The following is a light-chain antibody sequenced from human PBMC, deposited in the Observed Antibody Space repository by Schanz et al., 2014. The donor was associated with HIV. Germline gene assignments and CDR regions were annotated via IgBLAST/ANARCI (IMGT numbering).Light chain of an antibody. V-gene: IGLV1-44*01. CDR1: RFNIGRNT. CDR3: QSYDSSLSGSV. J-gene: IGLJ2*01. Sequence: QSVLTQPPSASGTPGQRVTISCSGSRFNIGRNTVNWYQQLPRTAPKLLIYSNNQRPSGVPDRFSGSKSGTSASLAITGLQAEDEADYYCQSYDSSLSGSVFGGGTKLTVL. CDR2: SNN.